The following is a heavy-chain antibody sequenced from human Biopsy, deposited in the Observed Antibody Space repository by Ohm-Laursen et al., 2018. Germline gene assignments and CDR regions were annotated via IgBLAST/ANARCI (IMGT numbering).Heavy chain of an antibody. Sequence: SLRLSCTASGLSFSDYHMRWIRQAPGWGLEWVSYISGGGTIYYGDSMKGRVTISRDNAKNSLYLQMHSLRAEDAAVYYCARDTRWSPYSMDVWGQGTTVTASS. D-gene: IGHD4-23*01. CDR3: ARDTRWSPYSMDV. J-gene: IGHJ6*02. CDR2: ISGGGTI. CDR1: GLSFSDYH. V-gene: IGHV3-11*01.